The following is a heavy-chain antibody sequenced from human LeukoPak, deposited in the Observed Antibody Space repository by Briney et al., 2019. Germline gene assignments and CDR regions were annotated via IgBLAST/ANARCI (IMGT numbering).Heavy chain of an antibody. J-gene: IGHJ3*02. CDR2: IYTSGST. D-gene: IGHD6-13*01. V-gene: IGHV4-4*07. CDR3: ARRTFTSSSWYRGNDAFDI. CDR1: GGSISSAY. Sequence: SETLSLTCTVSGGSISSAYWSSIRQPAGTGLEWIGRIYTSGSTNYIPSLQSRVTMSVDTSKNQFSLKLSSVTAADTAVYYCARRTFTSSSWYRGNDAFDIWGQGTMVTVSS.